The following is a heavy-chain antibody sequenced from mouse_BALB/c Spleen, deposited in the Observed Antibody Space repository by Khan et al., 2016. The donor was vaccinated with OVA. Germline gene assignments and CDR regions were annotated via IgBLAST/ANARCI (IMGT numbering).Heavy chain of an antibody. CDR2: NWGDGIT. J-gene: IGHJ4*01. CDR3: AVFEASCYFMNY. Sequence: QVQLKESGPGLVAPSQSLSITCTVSGFSLTSYGVSWVRQPPGKGLEWLGGNWGDGITNFHSALISRLSISKDNCKRQVFVKLNSRQTDDTATFYCAVFEASCYFMNYWVQGTSVIVSS. CDR1: GFSLTSYG. D-gene: IGHD6-1*01. V-gene: IGHV2-3*01.